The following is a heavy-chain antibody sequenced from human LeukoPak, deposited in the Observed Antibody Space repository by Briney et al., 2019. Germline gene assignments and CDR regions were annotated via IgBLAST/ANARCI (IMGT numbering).Heavy chain of an antibody. CDR2: ISAYNGNT. CDR3: AAFSQLLYWDDAFDI. D-gene: IGHD2-2*02. Sequence: GASVKVSCKASGYTFTSYDISWVRQASGQGLEWMGWISAYNGNTNYAQKLQGRVTMTTDTSTSTAYMELSSLRSEDTAVYYCAAFSQLLYWDDAFDIWGQGTMVTVSS. J-gene: IGHJ3*02. CDR1: GYTFTSYD. V-gene: IGHV1-18*01.